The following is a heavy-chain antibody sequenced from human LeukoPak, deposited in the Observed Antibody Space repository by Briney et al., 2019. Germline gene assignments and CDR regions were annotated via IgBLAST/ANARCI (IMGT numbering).Heavy chain of an antibody. CDR3: ARDLIVPDAMTGSGSYSTDY. J-gene: IGHJ4*02. V-gene: IGHV4-39*07. Sequence: SETLSLTCTVSGGSISTSNYYWGWIRQPPGKGLEWIGNIFYSGSTYYSPSLKRRVTISLDTSRNQFSLKLSSVTAADTAVYYCARDLIVPDAMTGSGSYSTDYWGQGTLATVSS. CDR1: GGSISTSNYY. CDR2: IFYSGST. D-gene: IGHD3-10*01.